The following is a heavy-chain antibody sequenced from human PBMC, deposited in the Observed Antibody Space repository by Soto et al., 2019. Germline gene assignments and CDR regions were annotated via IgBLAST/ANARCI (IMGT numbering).Heavy chain of an antibody. D-gene: IGHD1-1*01. V-gene: IGHV1-18*01. CDR2: ISAHNGNT. CDR1: GYIFTTYG. J-gene: IGHJ4*02. CDR3: ARGRYGDY. Sequence: QVHLVQSRDEVKKPGASVKVSCKGSGYIFTTYGITWVRQAPGQGLEWMGWISAHNGNTNYAQKLQGRVTVTRDTSTSTAYMELRNLRSDDTAVYYCARGRYGDYWGQGALVTVSS.